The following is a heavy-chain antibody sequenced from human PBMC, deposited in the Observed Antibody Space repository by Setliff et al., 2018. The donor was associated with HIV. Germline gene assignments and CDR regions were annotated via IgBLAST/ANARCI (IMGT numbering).Heavy chain of an antibody. CDR1: GGSVSTGNYY. J-gene: IGHJ6*04. V-gene: IGHV4-61*01. D-gene: IGHD3-10*01. Sequence: TLSLTCTVSGGSVSTGNYYWNWIRLPPGKGLEWIGYIFYSGSANYNPSLKSRVTISVDTSKNQFSLRLNSVTAADTAIYYCTRRGADSYYPRPLDVWGKGTTVTVSS. CDR3: TRRGADSYYPRPLDV. CDR2: IFYSGSA.